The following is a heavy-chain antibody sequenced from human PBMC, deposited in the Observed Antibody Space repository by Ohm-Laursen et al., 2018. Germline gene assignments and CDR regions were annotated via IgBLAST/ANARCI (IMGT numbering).Heavy chain of an antibody. Sequence: SLRLSCSASGFTVSSNYMSWVRQAPGKGLEWVSAISGSGGSTYYADSVKGRFTISRVNSKNTLYLQMNSLRAEDTAIYYCAKSRIRIFGVVIWGQGTLVTVSS. V-gene: IGHV3-23*01. CDR3: AKSRIRIFGVVI. D-gene: IGHD3-3*01. CDR2: ISGSGGST. J-gene: IGHJ4*01. CDR1: GFTVSSNY.